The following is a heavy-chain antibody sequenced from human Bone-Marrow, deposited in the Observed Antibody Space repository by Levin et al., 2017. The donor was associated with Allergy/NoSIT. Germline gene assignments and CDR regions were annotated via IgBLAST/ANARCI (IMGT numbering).Heavy chain of an antibody. Sequence: AASVKVSCRASGYTFTDYYIHWVRQAPGQGPEWMGWIIPNSGVTNYAQKFQGRVTMTRDTSIDTAYLELTRLRYDDTAVYYCAKEGDRDLIPDYWGQGTLVTVSS. CDR2: IIPNSGVT. CDR1: GYTFTDYY. V-gene: IGHV1-2*02. CDR3: AKEGDRDLIPDY. D-gene: IGHD1-14*01. J-gene: IGHJ4*02.